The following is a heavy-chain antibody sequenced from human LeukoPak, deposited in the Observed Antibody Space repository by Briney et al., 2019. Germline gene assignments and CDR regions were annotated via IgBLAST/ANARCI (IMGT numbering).Heavy chain of an antibody. CDR3: ARAGYSSSWYIGY. D-gene: IGHD6-13*01. CDR1: GFTFSSYG. CDR2: IWYDGSNK. Sequence: GGSLRLSCAASGFTFSSYGMHWVRQAPGKGLEWVAVIWYDGSNKYYADSVKGRFTISRDNSKNTLYLQMNSLRAEDTAVYYCARAGYSSSWYIGYWGQGTLVTVSS. J-gene: IGHJ4*02. V-gene: IGHV3-33*01.